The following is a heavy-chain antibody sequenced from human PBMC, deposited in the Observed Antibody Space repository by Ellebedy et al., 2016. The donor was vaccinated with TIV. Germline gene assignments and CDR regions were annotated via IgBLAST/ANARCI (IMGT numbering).Heavy chain of an antibody. V-gene: IGHV4-59*12. D-gene: IGHD6-19*01. CDR2: IFYSGST. CDR1: GGSISSYY. J-gene: IGHJ4*02. CDR3: ARAEVDYSSGRLTPAYFDY. Sequence: SETLSLTCTVSGGSISSYYWSWIRQPPGKGLEWIGYIFYSGSTNYNPSLKSRVTISVDTSKNQFSLKQSSVTAADTAVYYCARAEVDYSSGRLTPAYFDYWGQGTLVTVSS.